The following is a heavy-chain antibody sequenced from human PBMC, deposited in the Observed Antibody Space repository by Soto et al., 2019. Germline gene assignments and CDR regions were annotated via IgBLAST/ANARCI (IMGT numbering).Heavy chain of an antibody. D-gene: IGHD2-15*01. Sequence: GASVKVSCKASGYTFTSYGISWVRQAPGQGLEWMGWISAYNGNTNYAQKLQGRVTMTTDTSTSTAYMELRSLRSDDTAVYYCARDGAGYCSGGSCYGCDYWGQGTLVTVSS. V-gene: IGHV1-18*01. J-gene: IGHJ4*02. CDR2: ISAYNGNT. CDR3: ARDGAGYCSGGSCYGCDY. CDR1: GYTFTSYG.